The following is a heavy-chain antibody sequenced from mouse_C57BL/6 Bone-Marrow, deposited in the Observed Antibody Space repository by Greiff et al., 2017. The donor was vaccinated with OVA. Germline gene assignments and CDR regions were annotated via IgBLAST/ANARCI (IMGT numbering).Heavy chain of an antibody. CDR2: ISAGGSYT. D-gene: IGHD1-1*01. J-gene: IGHJ2*01. CDR3: ARYCYCGSSYGLDY. CDR1: GFTFSSYA. Sequence: EVQVVESGGGLVKPGGSLKLSCAASGFTFSSYAMSWVRQTPEQRLEWVATISAGGSYTYYPDNVKGRFTISRDNAKNTLYLQMSHLKSEDTAVYSWARYCYCGSSYGLDYWGQGTTLTVSS. V-gene: IGHV5-4*01.